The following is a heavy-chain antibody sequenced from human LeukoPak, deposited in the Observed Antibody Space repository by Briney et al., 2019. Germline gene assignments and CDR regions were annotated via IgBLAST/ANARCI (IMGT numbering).Heavy chain of an antibody. V-gene: IGHV3-48*01. CDR2: ISSGGATI. J-gene: IGHJ3*02. Sequence: EESLRLSCAASGFTFSSFNMNWVRQSPGKGLEWISYISSGGATIFYAESVKGRFTISRDNAKNSVYLQMTNVRAEVTAVYYCARDRCGNTCYRGDAFDIWGQGTMVTVSS. D-gene: IGHD2-2*01. CDR3: ARDRCGNTCYRGDAFDI. CDR1: GFTFSSFN.